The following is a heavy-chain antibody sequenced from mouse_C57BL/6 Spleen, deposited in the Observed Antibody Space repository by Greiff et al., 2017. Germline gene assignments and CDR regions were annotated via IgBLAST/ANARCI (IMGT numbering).Heavy chain of an antibody. J-gene: IGHJ3*01. CDR1: GYTFTSYW. Sequence: QVQLQQPGAELVKPGASVKLSCKASGYTFTSYWMHWVKQRPGRGLEWIGRIVPNSGGTKYNEKFKNQATLTVDKPSSTAYMQLSSLTSEDSAVYYCAGTEDDYQAWFAYWGQGTLVTVSA. D-gene: IGHD2-4*01. CDR2: IVPNSGGT. V-gene: IGHV1-72*01. CDR3: AGTEDDYQAWFAY.